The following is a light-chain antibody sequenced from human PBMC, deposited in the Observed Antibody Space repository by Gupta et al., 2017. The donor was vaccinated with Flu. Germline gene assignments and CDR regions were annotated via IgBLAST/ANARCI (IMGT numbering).Light chain of an antibody. CDR2: DVS. CDR3: SSYTSTNTFYV. CDR1: SRDVVRSNY. J-gene: IGLJ1*01. Sequence: QSALTQPASVSGSPGQSLTIPCTGTSRDVVRSNYVSWYQQHPGKAPKLLIYDVSNRPSGVSSRFSGSKSGNTASLTISGLEAEDESDYYCSSYTSTNTFYVFGTGTKVTVL. V-gene: IGLV2-14*01.